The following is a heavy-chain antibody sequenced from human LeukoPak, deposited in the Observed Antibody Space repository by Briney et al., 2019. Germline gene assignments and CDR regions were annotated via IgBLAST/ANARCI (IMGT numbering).Heavy chain of an antibody. CDR1: GFTFSSYA. J-gene: IGHJ5*02. Sequence: GGSLRLSCAASGFTFSSYAMSWVRQAPGKGLEWVSGITGSGGSTYYADSLKGRFTISRDNSKNTLYLQVNSLTAEDTAVYYCASKQGFDPWGQGTLVTVSS. V-gene: IGHV3-23*01. D-gene: IGHD1/OR15-1a*01. CDR3: ASKQGFDP. CDR2: ITGSGGST.